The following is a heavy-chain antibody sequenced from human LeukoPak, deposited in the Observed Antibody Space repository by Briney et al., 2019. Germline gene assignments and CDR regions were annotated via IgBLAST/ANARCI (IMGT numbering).Heavy chain of an antibody. D-gene: IGHD6-19*01. CDR1: GFTFDDYG. V-gene: IGHV3-20*04. J-gene: IGHJ6*03. CDR2: INWNGGST. Sequence: GGSLRLSCAASGFTFDDYGMSSARQPPGKGLEWVSGINWNGGSTRYEDSVKGRFTICRDNAKNSLYLQMNSLRAEDTALYYCAREISGIAVAGTGPYYYYYMDVWGQGTTVSVSS. CDR3: AREISGIAVAGTGPYYYYYMDV.